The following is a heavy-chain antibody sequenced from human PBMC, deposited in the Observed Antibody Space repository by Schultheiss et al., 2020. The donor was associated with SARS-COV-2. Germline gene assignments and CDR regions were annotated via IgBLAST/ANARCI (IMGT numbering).Heavy chain of an antibody. CDR3: ARTAYCGGDCYPHLDY. Sequence: GGSLRLSCAASGFTFSSYGMHWVRQAPGKGLEWVAVISYDGSNNYYADSVKGRFTISRDNSKNTLYLQMNSLRAEDTAVYYCARTAYCGGDCYPHLDYWGQGTLVTVSS. CDR2: ISYDGSNN. CDR1: GFTFSSYG. V-gene: IGHV3-30*03. J-gene: IGHJ4*02. D-gene: IGHD2-21*02.